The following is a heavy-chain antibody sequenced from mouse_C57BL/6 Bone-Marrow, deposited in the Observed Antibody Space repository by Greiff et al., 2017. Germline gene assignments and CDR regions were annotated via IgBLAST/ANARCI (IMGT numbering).Heavy chain of an antibody. CDR3: ARGWVPYYYAMDY. CDR1: GYTFTDHT. Sequence: VQLVESDAELVKPGASVKISCKVSGYTFTDHTIHWMKQRPEQGLEWIGYIYPRDGSTKYNEKFKGKATLTADKSSSTAYMQLNSLTSEDSAVYFCARGWVPYYYAMDYWGQGTSVTVSS. CDR2: IYPRDGST. J-gene: IGHJ4*01. V-gene: IGHV1-78*01. D-gene: IGHD2-3*01.